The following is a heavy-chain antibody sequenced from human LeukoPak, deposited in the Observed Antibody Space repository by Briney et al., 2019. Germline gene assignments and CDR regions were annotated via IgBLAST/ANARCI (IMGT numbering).Heavy chain of an antibody. CDR2: ISWNSGSI. CDR1: GFTFDDYA. Sequence: PGGSLRLSCAASGFTFDDYAMHWVRQAPGKGLEWVSGISWNSGSIDYADSVKGRFTISRDNAKNSLCLQMNSLRAEDTALYYCVKSLSVFRGGILDDWGQGTLVTVSS. V-gene: IGHV3-9*01. CDR3: VKSLSVFRGGILDD. D-gene: IGHD3-16*02. J-gene: IGHJ4*02.